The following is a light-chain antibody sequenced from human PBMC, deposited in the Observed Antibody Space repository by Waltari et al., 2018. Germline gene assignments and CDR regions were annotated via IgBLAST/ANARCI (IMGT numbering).Light chain of an antibody. V-gene: IGKV3-20*01. CDR2: GAS. CDR3: QQYDGIVLT. Sequence: DIVLTQSPGTLSLSPGDRATLSCRASQSVTSISLSWYQQKPGQAPRLLIYGASNRATGIPDRFSGSGSGTDFTLTISRLEPEDFAVYYCQQYDGIVLTFGGGTKVEI. CDR1: QSVTSIS. J-gene: IGKJ4*01.